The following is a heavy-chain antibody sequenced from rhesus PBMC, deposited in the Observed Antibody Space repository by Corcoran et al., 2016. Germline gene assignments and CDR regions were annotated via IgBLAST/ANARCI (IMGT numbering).Heavy chain of an antibody. D-gene: IGHD1-44*02. CDR2: IYGNSAST. J-gene: IGHJ1*01. CDR3: ASGSYKYFEF. Sequence: QVQLQQWGEGLVKPSETLSLTCAVYGGSISGYYYWSWLRTPPGKGLEWIWYIYGNSASTNYNPSLKNRVTISKDTSKNQFSLKLSSVTAADTAVYYCASGSYKYFEFWGQGALVTVSS. CDR1: GGSISGYYY. V-gene: IGHV4-73*01.